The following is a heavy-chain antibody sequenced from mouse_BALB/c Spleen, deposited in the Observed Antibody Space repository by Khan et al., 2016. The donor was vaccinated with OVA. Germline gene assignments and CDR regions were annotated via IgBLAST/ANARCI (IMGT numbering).Heavy chain of an antibody. CDR2: ISYSGST. Sequence: EVQLVETGPGLVKPSQSLSLTCTVTGYSITSGYGWNWIRQFPGHKLEWMGYISYSGSTNYNPSLKSRISITRDTSKNQFFLQLNSVTTEDTATYYCARTARIKYWGQGTTLTVSS. CDR3: ARTARIKY. CDR1: GYSITSGYG. J-gene: IGHJ2*01. V-gene: IGHV3-2*02. D-gene: IGHD1-2*01.